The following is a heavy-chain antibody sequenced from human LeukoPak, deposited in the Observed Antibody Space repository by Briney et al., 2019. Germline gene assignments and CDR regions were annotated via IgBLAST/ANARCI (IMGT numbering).Heavy chain of an antibody. V-gene: IGHV4-59*08. CDR2: VYYSGAT. CDR3: ARLNLRYFESSDFPYWYFTL. Sequence: PSETLSLTCAVYGGSFSGYYWSWIRQPPGKGLQWIGYVYYSGATKYNPSLKSRVSMSVDASKKQFSLRLSSVTATDTAVYYCARLNLRYFESSDFPYWYFTLWGRGTLVTVSS. J-gene: IGHJ2*01. CDR1: GGSFSGYY. D-gene: IGHD3-22*01.